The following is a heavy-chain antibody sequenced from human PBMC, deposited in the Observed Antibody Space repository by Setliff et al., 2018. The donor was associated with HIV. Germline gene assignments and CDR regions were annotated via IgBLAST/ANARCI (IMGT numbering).Heavy chain of an antibody. CDR2: IHLSDT. Sequence: SETLSLTCAVSGYSIRSGYYWGWIRLSPTKGLEWIGSIHLSDTYYNPSLKSRVTISVDTSKDQFSLKLTSLTAADTAVYYCAREAIFGVVPDDGNDAFDIWGQGTMVTVSS. J-gene: IGHJ3*02. V-gene: IGHV4-38-2*02. CDR3: AREAIFGVVPDDGNDAFDI. CDR1: GYSIRSGYY. D-gene: IGHD3-3*01.